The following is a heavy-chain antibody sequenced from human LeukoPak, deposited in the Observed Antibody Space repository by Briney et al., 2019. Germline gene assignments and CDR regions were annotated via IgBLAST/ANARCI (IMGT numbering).Heavy chain of an antibody. CDR2: ISNDGSNR. J-gene: IGHJ2*01. CDR3: ARDLSSTSGALGCFDL. CDR1: GFTFSSYA. D-gene: IGHD6-13*01. Sequence: PGGSLRLSCAASGFTFSSYAIHWVRQAPGKGLEWVAVISNDGSNRYYADSVKGRFTISRDNSKHTLYLQMNSLRAEDTAVYYCARDLSSTSGALGCFDLWGRGTLVTVSS. V-gene: IGHV3-30*04.